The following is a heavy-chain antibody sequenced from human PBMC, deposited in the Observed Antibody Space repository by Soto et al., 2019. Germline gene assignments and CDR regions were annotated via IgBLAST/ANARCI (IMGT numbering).Heavy chain of an antibody. CDR2: IIPIFGTA. Sequence: SVKVSCQASGGTFSSYAISWVRQAPGQGLEWMGGIIPIFGTANYAQKFQGRVTITADESTSTAYMELSSLRSEDTAVYYCASGIAVAGTFFDYWGQGTLVTVSS. CDR1: GGTFSSYA. D-gene: IGHD6-19*01. V-gene: IGHV1-69*13. J-gene: IGHJ4*02. CDR3: ASGIAVAGTFFDY.